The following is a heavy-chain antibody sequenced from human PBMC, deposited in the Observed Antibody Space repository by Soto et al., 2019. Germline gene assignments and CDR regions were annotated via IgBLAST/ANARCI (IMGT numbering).Heavy chain of an antibody. J-gene: IGHJ4*02. CDR1: GFTFSSYN. CDR3: ARARCSSGQCYYFDY. V-gene: IGHV3-64*02. CDR2: IGRSGDRT. D-gene: IGHD2-15*01. Sequence: EVQLVESGEGLVKPGGSLRLSCAAPGFTFSSYNIHWIRQAPGKGLEFVSAIGRSGDRTYNADSVKGRFTITRDNSKNTVWLQMGSLRAEDMAVYYCARARCSSGQCYYFDYWGRGALVSVSS.